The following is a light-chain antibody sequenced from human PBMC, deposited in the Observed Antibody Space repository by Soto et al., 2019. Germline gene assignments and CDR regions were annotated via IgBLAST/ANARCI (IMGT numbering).Light chain of an antibody. J-gene: IGKJ4*01. CDR3: QQYDKWPLT. V-gene: IGKV3D-15*01. Sequence: TLSVSPGEGATLSCRASHSVDSNLAWYQQKPGQAPRLLIFGASTRATGIPTRFSGGGSGTDFTLTISSLQSEDFGLYFCQQYDKWPLTFGGGTKVDIK. CDR1: HSVDSN. CDR2: GAS.